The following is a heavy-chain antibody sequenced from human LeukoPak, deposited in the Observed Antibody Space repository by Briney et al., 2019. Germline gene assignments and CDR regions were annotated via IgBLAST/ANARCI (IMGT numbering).Heavy chain of an antibody. CDR3: AKDLGYGSGSYYKGHDY. J-gene: IGHJ4*02. V-gene: IGHV3-23*01. Sequence: GGSLRLSCAASGFTFSSYAMSWVRQAPGKGLEWVSAISGSGGSTYHADSVKGRFTISRDNSKNTLYLQMNSLRAEDTAVYYCAKDLGYGSGSYYKGHDYWGQGTLVTVSS. CDR1: GFTFSSYA. CDR2: ISGSGGST. D-gene: IGHD3-10*01.